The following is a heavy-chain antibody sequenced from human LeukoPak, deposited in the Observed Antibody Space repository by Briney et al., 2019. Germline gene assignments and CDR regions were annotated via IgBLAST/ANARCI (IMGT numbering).Heavy chain of an antibody. Sequence: GGSLRLSCAASGFTFSSYAMHWVRQAPGKGLEWVAVISYDGSNKYYADSVKGRFTISRDNSKNTLYLQMNSLRAEDTAVYYCAKGGIAAAATFDYWGQGTLATVSS. D-gene: IGHD6-13*01. V-gene: IGHV3-30-3*01. CDR3: AKGGIAAAATFDY. CDR1: GFTFSSYA. J-gene: IGHJ4*02. CDR2: ISYDGSNK.